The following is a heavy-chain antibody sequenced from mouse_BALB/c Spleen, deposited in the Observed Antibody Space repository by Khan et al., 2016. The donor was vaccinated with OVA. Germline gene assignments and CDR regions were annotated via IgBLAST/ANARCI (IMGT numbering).Heavy chain of an antibody. CDR2: IWGDGST. D-gene: IGHD1-1*01. Sequence: QVQLKQSGPGLVAPSQSLSITCTVSGFSLTRYGVNWVRQPPGKGLEWLGVIWGDGSTNYHSTLKSRLIISKDNSKSQVFLKLNSLQTDDTATYYCAKFTPDYYSMDYWGQGTSVTVSS. CDR3: AKFTPDYYSMDY. V-gene: IGHV2-3*01. CDR1: GFSLTRYG. J-gene: IGHJ4*01.